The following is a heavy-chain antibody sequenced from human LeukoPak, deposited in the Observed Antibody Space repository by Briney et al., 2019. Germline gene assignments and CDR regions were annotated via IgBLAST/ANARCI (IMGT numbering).Heavy chain of an antibody. CDR2: IIPIFGTA. CDR3: ARDRRDFWSGYYRSYYFDY. Sequence: SVKVSCKASGGTFSSYAISWVRQAPGQGLEWMGGIIPIFGTANYAQKFQGRVTITADESTSTAYMELSSLRSEDTAGYYCARDRRDFWSGYYRSYYFDYWGQGTLVTVSS. D-gene: IGHD3-3*01. J-gene: IGHJ4*02. CDR1: GGTFSSYA. V-gene: IGHV1-69*13.